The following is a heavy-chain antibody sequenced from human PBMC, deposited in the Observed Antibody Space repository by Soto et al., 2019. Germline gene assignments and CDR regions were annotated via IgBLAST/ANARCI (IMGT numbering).Heavy chain of an antibody. CDR3: ARDGDSSSWSFDY. Sequence: SVKGSCKASGYTFTGYDSNWVRQATGQGLEWMGRIIPILGIANYAQKFQGRVTITADKSTSTAYMELSSLRSEDTAVYYCARDGDSSSWSFDYWGQGTLVTVSS. CDR1: GYTFTGYD. V-gene: IGHV1-69*04. D-gene: IGHD6-13*01. J-gene: IGHJ4*02. CDR2: IIPILGIA.